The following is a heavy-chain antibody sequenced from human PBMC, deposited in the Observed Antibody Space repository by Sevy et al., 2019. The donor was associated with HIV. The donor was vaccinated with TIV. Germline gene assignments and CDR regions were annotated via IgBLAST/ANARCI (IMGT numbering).Heavy chain of an antibody. CDR3: ARDRGATSYYYYYMDV. CDR1: GFTFSDYG. D-gene: IGHD1-26*01. V-gene: IGHV3-48*02. J-gene: IGHJ6*03. CDR2: ISSSSSTI. Sequence: GGSLRLSCEVSGFTFSDYGMHWVRQAPGKGLEWVSYISSSSSTIYYADSVKGRFTISRDNAKNSLYLQMNSLRDEDTAVYYCARDRGATSYYYYYMDVWGKGTTVTVSS.